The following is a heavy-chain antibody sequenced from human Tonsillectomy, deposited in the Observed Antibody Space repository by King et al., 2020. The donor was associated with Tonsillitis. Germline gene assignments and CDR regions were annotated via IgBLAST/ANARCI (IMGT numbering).Heavy chain of an antibody. J-gene: IGHJ4*02. D-gene: IGHD3-22*01. Sequence: VQLQESGPGLVKPSETLSLTCTVSSGSISSYYWSWIRQPPGKGLEWIGYIYYSGSTEYNPSLESRVTISVDTSKNLFSLNLTSVTAADTAVYYCARMENSGYHHYWGQGTLVTVSS. CDR3: ARMENSGYHHY. CDR1: SGSISSYY. V-gene: IGHV4-59*08. CDR2: IYYSGST.